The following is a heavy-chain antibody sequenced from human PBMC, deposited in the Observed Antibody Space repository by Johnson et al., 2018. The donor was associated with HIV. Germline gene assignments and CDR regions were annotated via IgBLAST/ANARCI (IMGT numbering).Heavy chain of an antibody. D-gene: IGHD1-26*01. CDR1: GFTFSDHY. V-gene: IGHV3-72*01. CDR3: ARGCGSRSGSPCYDPFDI. CDR2: TRKKVNSYTT. Sequence: VQLVESGGGLVQPGGSLRLSCAASGFTFSDHYMDWVRQAPGKGLEWVGRTRKKVNSYTTEYAASLKGRFTGSRDDSKHSVYLQMNSLTPEDTAVYYCARGCGSRSGSPCYDPFDIWGQGTMVTVSS. J-gene: IGHJ3*02.